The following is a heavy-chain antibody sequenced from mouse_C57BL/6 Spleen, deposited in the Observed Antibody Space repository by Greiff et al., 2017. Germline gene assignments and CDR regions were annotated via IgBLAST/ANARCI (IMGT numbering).Heavy chain of an antibody. CDR1: GYTFTSYW. D-gene: IGHD2-14*01. J-gene: IGHJ3*01. Sequence: QVQLQQPGAELVKPGASVKLSCKASGYTFTSYWMHWVKQRPGQGLEWIGMIHPNSGSTNYNEKFKSKATLAVDKSSSTAYMQLSSLTSEDSEVYDGAKNKYDDWFAYWGQGTLVTVSA. V-gene: IGHV1-64*01. CDR3: AKNKYDDWFAY. CDR2: IHPNSGST.